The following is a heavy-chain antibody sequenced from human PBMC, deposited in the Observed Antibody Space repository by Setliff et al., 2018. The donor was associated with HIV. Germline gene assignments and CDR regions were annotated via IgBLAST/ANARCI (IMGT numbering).Heavy chain of an antibody. Sequence: ASVKVSCKASGYTFTKYGVSWVRQAPGQGLEWMGWISAYNGNTNYPQKFQGRVTMTTDTSPSTAYMELRSLRSDDTAVYYCARGYCTNAVCSDAFDIWGQGTMVTVSS. V-gene: IGHV1-18*01. CDR1: GYTFTKYG. D-gene: IGHD2-8*01. J-gene: IGHJ3*02. CDR3: ARGYCTNAVCSDAFDI. CDR2: ISAYNGNT.